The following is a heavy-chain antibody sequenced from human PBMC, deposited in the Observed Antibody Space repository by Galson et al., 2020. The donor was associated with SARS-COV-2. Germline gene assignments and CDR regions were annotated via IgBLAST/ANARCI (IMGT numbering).Heavy chain of an antibody. CDR3: AGDSFGQWLIPFDY. CDR1: GVSVSSHY. Sequence: SETLSLTCTVSGVSVSSHYWSWIRQPAGKGLELIGRIHTSGSTNYNPSLKSRVSLSVDMSQNQFSLKLSSLTAADTAVYYCAGDSFGQWLIPFDYWGRGTLVTVSS. J-gene: IGHJ4*02. D-gene: IGHD6-19*01. CDR2: IHTSGST. V-gene: IGHV4-4*07.